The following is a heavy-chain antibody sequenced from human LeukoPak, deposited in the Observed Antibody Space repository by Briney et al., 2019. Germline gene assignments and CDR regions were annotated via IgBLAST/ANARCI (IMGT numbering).Heavy chain of an antibody. CDR2: ISGSGGSI. CDR1: GFTFSSYA. Sequence: GGSLRLSCAASGFTFSSYAMSWVRQAPGKGLKWVSTISGSGGSIYYADSVKARFTISRDNSKNTLYLQMNSLRAEDTAVYYCAKGREGSYYGPDYWGQGTLVTVSS. V-gene: IGHV3-23*01. D-gene: IGHD1-26*01. J-gene: IGHJ4*02. CDR3: AKGREGSYYGPDY.